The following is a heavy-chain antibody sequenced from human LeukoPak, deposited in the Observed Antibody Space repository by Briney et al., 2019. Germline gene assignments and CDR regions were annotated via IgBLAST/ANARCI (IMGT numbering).Heavy chain of an antibody. J-gene: IGHJ5*02. D-gene: IGHD5-12*01. CDR3: AKAFSAYENWPPNWFDP. CDR2: ISGSGGGT. CDR1: GFTFSNAW. Sequence: PGGSLRLSCAASGFTFSNAWMSWVRQAPGKGLEWVSAISGSGGGTYYADSVKGRPTISRDNSKNTLYLQMSSLRAEDTAVYYCAKAFSAYENWPPNWFDPWGQGTLVTVSS. V-gene: IGHV3-23*01.